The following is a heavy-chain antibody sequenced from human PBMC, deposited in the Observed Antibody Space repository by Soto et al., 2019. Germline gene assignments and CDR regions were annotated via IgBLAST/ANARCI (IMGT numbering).Heavy chain of an antibody. Sequence: GASVKVSCKASGYTFTSYEINWVRQAPGQGLEWMGWMNPNSGNTGYAQQFKGRVTMTRNTSINTAYMELSSLRPEDTAVYYCAREMHDYDSLTGYIYYFDSWGQGTLVTVSS. CDR2: MNPNSGNT. CDR3: AREMHDYDSLTGYIYYFDS. V-gene: IGHV1-8*01. CDR1: GYTFTSYE. D-gene: IGHD3-9*01. J-gene: IGHJ4*02.